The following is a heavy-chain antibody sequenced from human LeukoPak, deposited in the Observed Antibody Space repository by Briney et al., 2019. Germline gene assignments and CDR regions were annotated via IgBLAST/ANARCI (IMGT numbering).Heavy chain of an antibody. D-gene: IGHD3-22*01. CDR1: GFIFSNYG. CDR2: IENDGSNK. Sequence: GGSLRLSCAASGFIFSNYGMCWVRQAPGKGLEWVTFIENDGSNKYYADSVKGRFTISRDNSKNTLYLQMNSLRAEDTAVYYCAKHLGGNYFDRPFDYWGQGTLVTVSS. CDR3: AKHLGGNYFDRPFDY. J-gene: IGHJ4*02. V-gene: IGHV3-30*02.